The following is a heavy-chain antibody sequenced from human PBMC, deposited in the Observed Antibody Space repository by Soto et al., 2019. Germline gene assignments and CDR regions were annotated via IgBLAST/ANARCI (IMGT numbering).Heavy chain of an antibody. CDR3: ARDRNLNPFGYYYYGMDV. CDR1: GFTFSSYS. V-gene: IGHV3-21*01. CDR2: ISSSSSYI. D-gene: IGHD3-10*01. Sequence: EVQLVESGGGLVKPGGSLRLSCAASGFTFSSYSMNWVRQAPGKGLEWVSSISSSSSYIYYADSVKGRFTISRDNAKNSLYLQMNSLRAEDTAVYYCARDRNLNPFGYYYYGMDVWGQGTTVTVSS. J-gene: IGHJ6*02.